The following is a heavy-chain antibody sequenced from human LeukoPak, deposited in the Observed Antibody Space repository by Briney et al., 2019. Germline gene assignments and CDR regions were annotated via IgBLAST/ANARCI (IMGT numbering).Heavy chain of an antibody. CDR3: ARNHFNQNVFDV. Sequence: GRSLRLSCATSGFTFTDYAFHWVRQAPGKGLEWVTIISYSGESYADSVRGRFAISRDNSKNTVYLQMDSLRADDTAMYYCARNHFNQNVFDVWGQGTMVTVSS. D-gene: IGHD1-14*01. V-gene: IGHV3-30*01. J-gene: IGHJ3*01. CDR2: ISYSGE. CDR1: GFTFTDYA.